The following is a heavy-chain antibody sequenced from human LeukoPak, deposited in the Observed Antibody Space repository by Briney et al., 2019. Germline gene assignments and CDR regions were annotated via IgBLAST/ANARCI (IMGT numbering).Heavy chain of an antibody. CDR3: AAQYYYDSSGQIF. J-gene: IGHJ4*02. CDR2: IVVVSVNT. Sequence: SVKVSCKASGFTFTSSAMQWVRQARGQRLEWIGWIVVVSVNTNYAQNFQERDTITMDMSTSTAYMELSSLRSEDTAVYYCAAQYYYDSSGQIFWGQGTLVTVSS. V-gene: IGHV1-58*02. CDR1: GFTFTSSA. D-gene: IGHD3-22*01.